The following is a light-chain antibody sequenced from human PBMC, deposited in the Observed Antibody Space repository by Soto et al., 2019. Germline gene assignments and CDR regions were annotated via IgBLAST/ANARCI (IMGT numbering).Light chain of an antibody. V-gene: IGLV2-8*01. Sequence: QSALTQPPSASGSPGQSVTISCTGTSSDVGGYNYVSWYQQHPGRAPKLMIYEVSKRPSGVPDRFSGSKSGNTASLTVSGLQTADEADYYCSSYAGSNNQVFGTGTKLTVL. CDR2: EVS. CDR3: SSYAGSNNQV. J-gene: IGLJ1*01. CDR1: SSDVGGYNY.